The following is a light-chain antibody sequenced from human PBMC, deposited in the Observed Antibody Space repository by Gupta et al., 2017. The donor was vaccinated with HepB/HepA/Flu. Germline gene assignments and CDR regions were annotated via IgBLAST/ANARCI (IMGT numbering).Light chain of an antibody. CDR1: SSDFGDYNY. V-gene: IGLV2-14*03. CDR2: HVS. CDR3: NSFTTTTTLVV. J-gene: IGLJ2*01. Sequence: QSALTQPASVSGSPGQSITISCTGTSSDFGDYNYVSWYQQYPGKAPKLLISHVSNRPSGVSDRFSGSKSGNTASLTVSGLQADDEADYYCNSFTTTTTLVVFGGVTKVTVL.